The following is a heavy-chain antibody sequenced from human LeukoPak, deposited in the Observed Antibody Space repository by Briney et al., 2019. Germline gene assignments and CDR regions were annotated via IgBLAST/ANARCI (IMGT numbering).Heavy chain of an antibody. V-gene: IGHV3-48*03. CDR3: AKDGGSSWTRGNWFDP. Sequence: GGSLRLSCAASGFTFSSYEMNWVRQAPGKGLEWVSYISSSGSTIYYADSVKGRFTISRDNAKNSLYLQMNSLRAEDMAFYYCAKDGGSSWTRGNWFDPWGQGTLVTVSS. J-gene: IGHJ5*02. CDR2: ISSSGSTI. CDR1: GFTFSSYE. D-gene: IGHD6-13*01.